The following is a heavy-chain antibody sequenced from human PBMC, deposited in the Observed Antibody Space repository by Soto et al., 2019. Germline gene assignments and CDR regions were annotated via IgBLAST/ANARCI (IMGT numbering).Heavy chain of an antibody. CDR3: ATMGTPATGLYFFDY. Sequence: GPELVKETRSVGLACSFWGFSLGTTGVGVGWIRQPPGKALERLALIYWNDGKRYSPSLKSRLTITKDTSRNQVVLTMTNMDPLDTATYYCATMGTPATGLYFFDYWGQGSLVTVSS. J-gene: IGHJ4*02. V-gene: IGHV2-5*01. CDR2: IYWNDGK. D-gene: IGHD2-15*01. CDR1: GFSLGTTGVG.